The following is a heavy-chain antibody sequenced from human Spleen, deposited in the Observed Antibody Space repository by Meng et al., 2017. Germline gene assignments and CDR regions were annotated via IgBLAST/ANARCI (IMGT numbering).Heavy chain of an antibody. CDR1: GCSISSSSYY. CDR2: IYYNGNS. J-gene: IGHJ5*02. CDR3: ARASYNYDSWFDP. Sequence: QLQLQESGPGLVKPSETLSLTCTVSGCSISSSSYYWVWIRQPPGKGLEWIGQIYYNGNSYYNPSLKSRVTMSVDTSRSQFSLKLKSVTAADTAVYYCARASYNYDSWFDPWGQGTLVTVSS. V-gene: IGHV4-39*01. D-gene: IGHD3-22*01.